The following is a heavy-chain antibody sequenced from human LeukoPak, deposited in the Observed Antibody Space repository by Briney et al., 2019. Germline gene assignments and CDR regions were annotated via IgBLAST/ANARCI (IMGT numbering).Heavy chain of an antibody. CDR1: GFTFSSYA. Sequence: PGGSLRLSCAASGFTFSSYAMSWVRQAPGKGLEWVSAISGSGGSTYYADSVKGRFTISRDNSKNTLYLQMNSLRAEDTALYYCAKASSYGHSPFDYWGQGTLVTVSS. V-gene: IGHV3-23*01. J-gene: IGHJ4*02. CDR3: AKASSYGHSPFDY. D-gene: IGHD5-18*01. CDR2: ISGSGGST.